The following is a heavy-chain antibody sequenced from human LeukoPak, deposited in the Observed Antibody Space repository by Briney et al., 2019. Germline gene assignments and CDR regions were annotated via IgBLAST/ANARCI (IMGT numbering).Heavy chain of an antibody. CDR1: GFTFSSYS. CDR3: AREDGRGVDTAMVTHYYYGMDV. Sequence: GGSLRLSCAASGFTFSSYSMNWVRQAPGKGLEWVSSISSSSYIYYADSVKGRFTISRDNAKNSLYLQVNSLRAEDTAVYYCAREDGRGVDTAMVTHYYYGMDVWGQGTTVTVSS. V-gene: IGHV3-21*01. CDR2: ISSSSYI. J-gene: IGHJ6*02. D-gene: IGHD5-18*01.